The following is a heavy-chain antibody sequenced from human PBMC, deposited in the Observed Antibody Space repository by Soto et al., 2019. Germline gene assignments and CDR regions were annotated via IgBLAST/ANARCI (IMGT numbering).Heavy chain of an antibody. J-gene: IGHJ4*02. V-gene: IGHV1-24*01. CDR2: FDPEDGET. CDR1: GYTLTELS. D-gene: IGHD3-22*01. CDR3: ATVHSNGSYVVGYYFDY. Sequence: ASVKVSFKFSGYTLTELSMHWVRQAPGKGLEWMGGFDPEDGETIYAQKFQGRVTMTEDTSTDTAYMELSSLRSEDTAVYYCATVHSNGSYVVGYYFDYWGQGTLVTVSS.